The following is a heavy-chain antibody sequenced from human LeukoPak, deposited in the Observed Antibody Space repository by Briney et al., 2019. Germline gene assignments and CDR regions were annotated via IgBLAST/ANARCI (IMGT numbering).Heavy chain of an antibody. V-gene: IGHV3-9*01. D-gene: IGHD3-10*01. J-gene: IGHJ6*03. CDR1: GFTFDDYA. CDR3: ARDLVWFGEPRGYYNYMDV. Sequence: GGSLRLSCAASGFTFDDYAMHWVRQAPGKGLEWVSGISWNSGSIGYADSVKGRFTISRDNAKNSLYLQMNSLRAEDTAVYYCARDLVWFGEPRGYYNYMDVWGKGTTVTVSS. CDR2: ISWNSGSI.